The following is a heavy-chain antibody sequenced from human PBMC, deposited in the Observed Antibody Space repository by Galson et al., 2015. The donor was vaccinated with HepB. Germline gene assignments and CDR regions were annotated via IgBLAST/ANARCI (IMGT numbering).Heavy chain of an antibody. CDR3: AKASGRYGSGILDY. V-gene: IGHV3-43D*04. Sequence: SLRLSCAASGFTFDDYAMHWVRQPPGKGLQWVSLISWDGGTTFYADSVKGRFTISRDNNKNSLYLQMNSLRPDDTALYYCAKASGRYGSGILDYWGQGTLVTVSS. CDR1: GFTFDDYA. J-gene: IGHJ4*02. CDR2: ISWDGGTT. D-gene: IGHD3-10*01.